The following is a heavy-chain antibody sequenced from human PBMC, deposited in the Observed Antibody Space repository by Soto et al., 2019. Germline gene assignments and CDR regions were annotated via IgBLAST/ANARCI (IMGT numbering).Heavy chain of an antibody. Sequence: EVQLLESGGGLVQPGGSLRLSCAASGFTFSSYAMSWVRQAPGKGLEWVSAISGSGGSTYYADSVKGRFTISRDNSKNTLYLQKDSLRTEDKAVYYCAEARGGSGGNYWGQGTLVTVSS. V-gene: IGHV3-23*01. D-gene: IGHD3-10*01. CDR3: AEARGGSGGNY. J-gene: IGHJ4*02. CDR1: GFTFSSYA. CDR2: ISGSGGST.